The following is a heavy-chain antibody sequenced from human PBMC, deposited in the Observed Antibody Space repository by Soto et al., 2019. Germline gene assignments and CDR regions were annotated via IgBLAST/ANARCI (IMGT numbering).Heavy chain of an antibody. CDR1: GYIFVNYG. CDR3: VMVDNYVTPSPQDV. D-gene: IGHD3-16*01. Sequence: QVQLVQSGAEVKKPGASVKVSCKASGYIFVNYGIAWVRQAPGQGLEWMGWISPYTGNTHSATKIQGRLTMTTDTPTSTAYMDLGSLTSDDTAVYYCVMVDNYVTPSPQDVWGQGTTGSVSS. CDR2: ISPYTGNT. J-gene: IGHJ6*02. V-gene: IGHV1-18*01.